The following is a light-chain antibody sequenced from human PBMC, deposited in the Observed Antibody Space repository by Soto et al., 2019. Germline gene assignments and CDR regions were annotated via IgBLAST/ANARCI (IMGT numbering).Light chain of an antibody. Sequence: EIVMTQSPATLSVSPGERATLSCRASQSVSSNLAWYQQKPGQAPRLLIYGASTRATGIPARFSGSGSGTEFTLTISSLQSEDFAVYSCQQYNHWPQKCSFGQGTKVDIK. J-gene: IGKJ2*04. V-gene: IGKV3-15*01. CDR2: GAS. CDR1: QSVSSN. CDR3: QQYNHWPQKCS.